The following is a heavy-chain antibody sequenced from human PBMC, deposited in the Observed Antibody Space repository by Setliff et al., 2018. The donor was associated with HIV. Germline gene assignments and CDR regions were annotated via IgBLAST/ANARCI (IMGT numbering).Heavy chain of an antibody. V-gene: IGHV3-15*01. CDR3: ISLYLGY. D-gene: IGHD2-8*01. Sequence: PGGSLRLSCATSGFTFSYAWMSWVRQAPGKGLEWVGRVKSKTRGGAPDYAAPVKGRFTISRDDSKNTFYLQMDSLKTEDTAVYYCISLYLGYWGQGALVTVSS. J-gene: IGHJ4*02. CDR1: GFTFSYAW. CDR2: VKSKTRGGAP.